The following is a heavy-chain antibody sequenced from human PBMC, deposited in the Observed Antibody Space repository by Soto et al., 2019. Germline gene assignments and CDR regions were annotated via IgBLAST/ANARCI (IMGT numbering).Heavy chain of an antibody. Sequence: EVQLVESGGGLVQPGGSLRLSCAASGFTFSTYWMSWVRQAPGKGLEWVANIKPDGSEKWYVDSVKGRFTISRDNAKNSVYLQTNSLGGEDTGMYYCARGDYYDSSGPFSDAFDVWGQGTMVTVSS. J-gene: IGHJ3*01. D-gene: IGHD3-22*01. CDR1: GFTFSTYW. V-gene: IGHV3-7*04. CDR3: ARGDYYDSSGPFSDAFDV. CDR2: IKPDGSEK.